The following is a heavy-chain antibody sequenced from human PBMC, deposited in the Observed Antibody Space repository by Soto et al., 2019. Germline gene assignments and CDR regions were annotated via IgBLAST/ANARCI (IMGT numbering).Heavy chain of an antibody. V-gene: IGHV4-34*01. CDR2: INHSGST. Sequence: TSETLSLTCAVYGGSFSGYYWSWIRQPPGKGLEWIGEINHSGSTNYNPSLKSRVTISVDTSKNQFSLKLSSVTAADTAVYYCARKRNYYYYYMDVWGKGTTVTVSS. CDR1: GGSFSGYY. CDR3: ARKRNYYYYYMDV. J-gene: IGHJ6*03.